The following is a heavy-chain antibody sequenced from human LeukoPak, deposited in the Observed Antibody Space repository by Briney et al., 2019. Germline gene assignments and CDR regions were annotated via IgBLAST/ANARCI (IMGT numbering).Heavy chain of an antibody. CDR2: IWYDGSNK. V-gene: IGHV3-33*01. J-gene: IGHJ4*02. D-gene: IGHD2-8*01. CDR1: GFTFSSYG. Sequence: PGGSLRLSCAASGFTFSSYGMHWVRQAPGKGLEWVAVIWYDGSNKYYADSVKGRFTISRDNSKNTLYLQMNSLRAEDTAVYYCARDGGIGYCTNGVCCNFDYWGQGTLVTVSS. CDR3: ARDGGIGYCTNGVCCNFDY.